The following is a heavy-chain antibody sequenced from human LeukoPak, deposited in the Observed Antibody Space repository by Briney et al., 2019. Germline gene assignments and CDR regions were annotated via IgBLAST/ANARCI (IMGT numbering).Heavy chain of an antibody. CDR2: ISGSGAYT. CDR3: ARVGSSWYFDY. Sequence: GGSLRLSCAASGFTFDNYAMNWVRQAPGKGLEWVLGISGSGAYTYYADSVKGRFTISRDNSQNTLYLQLNSLRAEDTAVYYCARVGSSWYFDYWGQGTLVTVSS. V-gene: IGHV3-23*01. CDR1: GFTFDNYA. D-gene: IGHD6-13*01. J-gene: IGHJ4*02.